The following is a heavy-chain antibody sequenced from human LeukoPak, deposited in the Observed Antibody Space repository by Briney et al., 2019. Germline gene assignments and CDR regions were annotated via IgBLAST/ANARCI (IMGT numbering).Heavy chain of an antibody. V-gene: IGHV4-4*07. J-gene: IGHJ6*04. CDR1: GRSISSYY. CDR3: ASARTTAFMDV. CDR2: VYSRGSS. Sequence: PSETLSLTRTLSGRSISSYYGSWIRQPAGKGLEWIGRVYSRGSSNYNPSLESRFTMSVDTSKNQFSLKLTAVTAADTAVYYCASARTTAFMDVWGKGTTVTVCS. D-gene: IGHD2-2*01.